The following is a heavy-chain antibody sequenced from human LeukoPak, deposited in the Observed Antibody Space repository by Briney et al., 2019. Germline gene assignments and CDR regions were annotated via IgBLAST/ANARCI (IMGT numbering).Heavy chain of an antibody. CDR1: GFTVSSNY. CDR3: ARRYCSSTSCTLDY. V-gene: IGHV3-66*03. J-gene: IGHJ4*02. CDR2: IYSCGST. Sequence: GGSLRLSCAASGFTVSSNYMSWVRQAPGKGLEWVSVIYSCGSTYYADSVKGRFTISRDNSKNTLYLQMNSLRAEDTAVYYCARRYCSSTSCTLDYWGQGTLVTVSS. D-gene: IGHD2-2*01.